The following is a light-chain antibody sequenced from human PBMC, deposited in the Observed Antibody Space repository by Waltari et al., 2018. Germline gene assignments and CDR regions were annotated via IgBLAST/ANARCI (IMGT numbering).Light chain of an antibody. CDR2: EDS. Sequence: SYELTQPPSVSVSPGQTARITCSGDALPKKYAYWYQQKSGQAPVLVIYEDSKRPSGIPERFSGSSSGTMATLTIGGAQVEDEADYYCYSTDSSGNHREVFGGGTKLTVL. CDR1: ALPKKY. CDR3: YSTDSSGNHREV. V-gene: IGLV3-10*01. J-gene: IGLJ2*01.